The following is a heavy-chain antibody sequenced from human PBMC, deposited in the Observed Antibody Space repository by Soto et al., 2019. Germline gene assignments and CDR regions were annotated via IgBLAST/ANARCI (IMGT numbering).Heavy chain of an antibody. CDR3: ASSILASTTWPKWDYYYYMDV. V-gene: IGHV4-39*01. D-gene: IGHD1-26*01. CDR1: GGSISSSSYY. J-gene: IGHJ6*03. Sequence: PSETLSLTCTVSGGSISSSSYYWGWIRQPPGKGLEWIGSIYYSGSTYYNPSLKSRVTISVDTSKNQFSLKLSSVTAADTAVYYCASSILASTTWPKWDYYYYMDVWGKGTTVTVSS. CDR2: IYYSGST.